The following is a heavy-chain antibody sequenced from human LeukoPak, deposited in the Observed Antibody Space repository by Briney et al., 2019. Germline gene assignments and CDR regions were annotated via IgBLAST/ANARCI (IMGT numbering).Heavy chain of an antibody. CDR3: ARDGYFDL. CDR1: GYTFTTHG. CDR2: ISAHNGNT. V-gene: IGHV1-18*01. J-gene: IGHJ2*01. Sequence: ASVKVSCKASGYTFTTHGIECVRQAPGQGLEWMGWISAHNGNTNYAQSLQGRVTMTTDTSTNTAYMELRSLRSDDTAVYYCARDGYFDLWGRGPLVTVSS.